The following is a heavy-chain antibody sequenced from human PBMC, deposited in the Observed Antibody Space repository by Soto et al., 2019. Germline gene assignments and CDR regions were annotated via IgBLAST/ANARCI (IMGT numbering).Heavy chain of an antibody. J-gene: IGHJ6*02. CDR2: ISAYNGNT. CDR1: GYTFSSYG. Sequence: GGSVNVSCKASGYTFSSYGISWVRQAPGQGLEGMGWISAYNGNTNYAQKLQGRVTMTTDTSTSTAYMELRSLRSDDTAVYYCARVLYSGSWYSEYYYYYGMDVWGQGTTVTVSS. D-gene: IGHD6-13*01. V-gene: IGHV1-18*01. CDR3: ARVLYSGSWYSEYYYYYGMDV.